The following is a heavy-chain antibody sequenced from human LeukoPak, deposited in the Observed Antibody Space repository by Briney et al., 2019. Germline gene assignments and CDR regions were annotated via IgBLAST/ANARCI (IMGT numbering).Heavy chain of an antibody. CDR3: ARRAPGFSSGWLDY. Sequence: GGSLRLSCAASGFTFSSYAIHWVRQAPGKGLEYVAAISSNGGSTFYANSVKGRFIVSRDNSKNTLSLQMGSLRTEDLAMYYCARRAPGFSSGWLDYWGQGTPVIVSS. V-gene: IGHV3-64*01. CDR1: GFTFSSYA. J-gene: IGHJ4*02. CDR2: ISSNGGST. D-gene: IGHD6-19*01.